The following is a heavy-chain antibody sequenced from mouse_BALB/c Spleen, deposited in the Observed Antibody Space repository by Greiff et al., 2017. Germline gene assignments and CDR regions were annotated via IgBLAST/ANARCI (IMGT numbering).Heavy chain of an antibody. J-gene: IGHJ4*01. CDR2: IWAGGST. D-gene: IGHD2-14*01. Sequence: VKLVESGPGLVAPSQSLSITCTVSGFSLTSYGVHWVRQPPGKGLEWLGVIWAGGSTNYNSALMSRLSISKDNSKSQVFLKMNSLQTDDTAMYYCARYDGYYYAMDYWGQGTSVTVSS. CDR3: ARYDGYYYAMDY. CDR1: GFSLTSYG. V-gene: IGHV2-9*02.